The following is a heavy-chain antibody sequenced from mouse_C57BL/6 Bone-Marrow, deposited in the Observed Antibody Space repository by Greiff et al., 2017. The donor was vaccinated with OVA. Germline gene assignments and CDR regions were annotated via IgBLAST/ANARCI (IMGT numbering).Heavy chain of an antibody. V-gene: IGHV5-4*01. Sequence: VMLVESGGGLVKPGGSLQLSCAASGFTFSSYAMSWVRQTPEKRLEWVATISDGGSYTYYPDNVKGRFTISRDNAKNNLYLQMSHLKSEDTAMYYCAREAYWGQGTLVTVSA. J-gene: IGHJ3*01. CDR3: AREAY. CDR2: ISDGGSYT. CDR1: GFTFSSYA.